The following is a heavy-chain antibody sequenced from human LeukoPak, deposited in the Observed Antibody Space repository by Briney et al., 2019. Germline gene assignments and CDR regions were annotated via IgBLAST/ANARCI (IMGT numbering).Heavy chain of an antibody. J-gene: IGHJ4*02. D-gene: IGHD4-17*01. Sequence: ASVKVSCKASGYTFTGYYMHWVRQAPGQRLEWMGRINPNSGGTNYAQKFQGRVTMTRDTSIGTAYMELSRLRSDDTAVYYCVHGDYAGFDYWGQGTLVTVSS. CDR2: INPNSGGT. CDR3: VHGDYAGFDY. V-gene: IGHV1-2*06. CDR1: GYTFTGYY.